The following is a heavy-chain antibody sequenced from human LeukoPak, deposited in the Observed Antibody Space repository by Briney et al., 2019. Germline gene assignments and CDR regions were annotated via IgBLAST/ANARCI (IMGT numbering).Heavy chain of an antibody. Sequence: GASVKVSCKASGYTFTSYGISWVRQAPGQGLEWMGWISAYNGNTNYAQKLQGRVTMTTDTSTSTAYMELRSLRSDDTAVYYCARDDGIVGATKGPVEYWGQGTLVTVSS. CDR3: ARDDGIVGATKGPVEY. V-gene: IGHV1-18*01. J-gene: IGHJ4*02. D-gene: IGHD1-26*01. CDR1: GYTFTSYG. CDR2: ISAYNGNT.